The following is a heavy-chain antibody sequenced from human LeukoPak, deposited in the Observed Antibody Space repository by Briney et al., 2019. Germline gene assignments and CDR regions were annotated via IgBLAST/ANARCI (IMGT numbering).Heavy chain of an antibody. D-gene: IGHD6-13*01. CDR1: GFTFSRYE. Sequence: GGSLRLSCAASGFTFSRYEVNWVRQAPGKGLEWVSYISSSGNTKYYADSVKGRFNISRDNAKNSLYLQMNSLRAEDTAVYYCARDRGIAAAGTLGYWGQGTLVTVSS. CDR3: ARDRGIAAAGTLGY. J-gene: IGHJ4*02. V-gene: IGHV3-48*03. CDR2: ISSSGNTK.